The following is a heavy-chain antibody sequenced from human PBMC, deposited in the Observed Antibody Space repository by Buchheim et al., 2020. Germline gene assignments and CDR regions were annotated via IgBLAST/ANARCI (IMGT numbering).Heavy chain of an antibody. D-gene: IGHD1-1*01. CDR2: TNESGST. Sequence: QLQLQESGPGLVKTSETLSLTCSVSGDSIGGSRVFWGWVRQPPGKGPEWIGSTNESGSTYYTPSLKSRVTISVDTTSKQFALRLRSVTASDTAVYLCARHFTNWNFDYWGQG. CDR1: GDSIGGSRVF. V-gene: IGHV4-39*01. J-gene: IGHJ4*02. CDR3: ARHFTNWNFDY.